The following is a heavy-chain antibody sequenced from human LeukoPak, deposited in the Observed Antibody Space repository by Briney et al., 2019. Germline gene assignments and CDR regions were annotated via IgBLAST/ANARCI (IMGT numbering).Heavy chain of an antibody. D-gene: IGHD2-2*01. Sequence: GGSLRLSCAASGFTFSSYWMHWVRQAPGKGLVWVSRIYSDGNTTNYADSVKGRFTISRDNAKNTLYLQMNSLRAEDTAVYYCARDQGSTSRGIDYWGQGTLVTVSS. J-gene: IGHJ4*02. V-gene: IGHV3-74*01. CDR2: IYSDGNTT. CDR3: ARDQGSTSRGIDY. CDR1: GFTFSSYW.